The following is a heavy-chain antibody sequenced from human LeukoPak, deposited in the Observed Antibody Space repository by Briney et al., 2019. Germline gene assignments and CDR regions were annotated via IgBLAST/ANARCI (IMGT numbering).Heavy chain of an antibody. CDR3: ATVIPYIVLMVYSRSYWFDP. D-gene: IGHD2-8*01. Sequence: ASVKVSCKVSGYTPTELSMHWVRQAPGKGLEWMGGFDPEDGETIYAQKFQGRVTMTEDTSTDTAYMELSSLRSEDTAVYYCATVIPYIVLMVYSRSYWFDPWGQGTLVTVSS. J-gene: IGHJ5*02. V-gene: IGHV1-24*01. CDR2: FDPEDGET. CDR1: GYTPTELS.